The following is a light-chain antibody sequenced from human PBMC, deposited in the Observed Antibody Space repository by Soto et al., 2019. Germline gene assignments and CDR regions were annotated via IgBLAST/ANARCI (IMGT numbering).Light chain of an antibody. CDR2: EVS. J-gene: IGLJ2*01. Sequence: QSALTQPASVSGSPGQSITISCNGTSSDVGAYTYVSWYQQHPGKAPKLMIFEVSDRPSGVSNRFSGSKSGNTAPLTISGLQAEDEADYYCSSYTTSNTLVFGGGTKLTVL. CDR1: SSDVGAYTY. V-gene: IGLV2-14*01. CDR3: SSYTTSNTLV.